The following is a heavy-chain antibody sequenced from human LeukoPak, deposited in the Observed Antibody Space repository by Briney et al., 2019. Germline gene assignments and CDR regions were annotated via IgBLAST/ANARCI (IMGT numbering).Heavy chain of an antibody. Sequence: GGSLRLSCAASGFTFSSYGMHWVRLAPGKGLEWVAVISYDGSNKYYADSVKGRFTISRDNSKNTLYLQMNSLRAEDTAVYYCAKGVTAMNYYFDYWGQGTLVTVSS. D-gene: IGHD5-18*01. CDR2: ISYDGSNK. V-gene: IGHV3-30*18. CDR1: GFTFSSYG. J-gene: IGHJ4*02. CDR3: AKGVTAMNYYFDY.